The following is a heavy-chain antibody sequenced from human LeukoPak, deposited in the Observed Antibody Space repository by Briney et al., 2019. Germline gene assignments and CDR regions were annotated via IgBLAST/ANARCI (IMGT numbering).Heavy chain of an antibody. CDR1: GYTFTGYY. Sequence: GASVKVSCKASGYTFTGYYMHWVRQAPGQGLEWMGRINPNSGGTNYAQKFQGRVTMTRDTSISTAYMELSRLRSDDTAVYYCAREFDEGMVRGFDPWGQGTLVIVSS. D-gene: IGHD3-10*01. V-gene: IGHV1-2*06. CDR2: INPNSGGT. CDR3: AREFDEGMVRGFDP. J-gene: IGHJ5*02.